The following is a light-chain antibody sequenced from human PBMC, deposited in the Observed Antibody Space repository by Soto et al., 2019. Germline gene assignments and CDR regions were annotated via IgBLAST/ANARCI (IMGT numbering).Light chain of an antibody. V-gene: IGKV3-20*01. CDR3: QQYGSSPST. CDR2: GAS. J-gene: IGKJ4*02. Sequence: ENVLTQSPGTLSLSPGERGTLSCRASQSVRNNYLAWYQQKPGQAPRLLIFGASTRATGIPDRFSGSGSGTEFTLTISRLEPDDFAVYYCQQYGSSPSTFGGGTKVEIK. CDR1: QSVRNNY.